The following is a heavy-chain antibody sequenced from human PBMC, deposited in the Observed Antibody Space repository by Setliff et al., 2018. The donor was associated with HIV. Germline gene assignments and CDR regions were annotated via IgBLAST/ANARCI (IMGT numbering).Heavy chain of an antibody. J-gene: IGHJ4*02. CDR2: IGYDGRNQ. CDR3: AWYSGSDKYFDF. CDR1: GFAFSNFG. Sequence: PGGSLRLSCAASGFAFSNFGMHWVRQAPDKGLEWVAVIGYDGRNQYFADSVKGRFTLSRDNSKNTMYLQMNSLRAEDTAVYYCAWYSGSDKYFDFWGQGTLVTVSS. V-gene: IGHV3-30*02. D-gene: IGHD1-26*01.